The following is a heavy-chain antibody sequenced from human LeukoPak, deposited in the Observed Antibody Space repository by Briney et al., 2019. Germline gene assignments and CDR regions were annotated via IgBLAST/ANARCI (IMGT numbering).Heavy chain of an antibody. CDR1: GFTFSSYA. V-gene: IGHV3-23*01. J-gene: IGHJ4*02. D-gene: IGHD6-13*01. CDR3: AKDRDSSSWYPLSDY. CDR2: ISGSGGST. Sequence: GGSLRLPCAASGFTFSSYAMSWVRQAPGKGLEWVSAISGSGGSTYYADSVKGRFTISRDNSKNTLYLQMNSLRAEDTAVYYCAKDRDSSSWYPLSDYWGQGTLVTVSS.